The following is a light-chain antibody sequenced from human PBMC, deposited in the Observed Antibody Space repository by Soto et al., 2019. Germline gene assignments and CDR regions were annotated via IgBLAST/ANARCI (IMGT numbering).Light chain of an antibody. Sequence: QSVLTQPPSVSGAPGQRVTISCTGSSSNIGAGYDVHWYQQLPGTAPKLLIYGNSNRPSGVPDLFSGSNSVTSASLAITGLAAEDEADYYCQSYASSLSGLVFGTGTKLTVL. CDR3: QSYASSLSGLV. V-gene: IGLV1-40*01. CDR2: GNS. J-gene: IGLJ1*01. CDR1: SSNIGAGYD.